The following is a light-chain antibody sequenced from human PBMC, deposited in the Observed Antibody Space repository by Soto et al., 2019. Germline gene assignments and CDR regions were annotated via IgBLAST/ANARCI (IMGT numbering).Light chain of an antibody. CDR2: GAS. CDR1: QSVSSNY. Sequence: EIVFTPSPGTLSFSPGDRATLSCRASQSVSSNYLAWYQQKPGQAPRLLIYGASSRATGIPDRFSGSGSGTDFTLTISRLEPEDFAVYYCQRYGTSLPLTFGGGTKVDIK. J-gene: IGKJ4*01. V-gene: IGKV3-20*01. CDR3: QRYGTSLPLT.